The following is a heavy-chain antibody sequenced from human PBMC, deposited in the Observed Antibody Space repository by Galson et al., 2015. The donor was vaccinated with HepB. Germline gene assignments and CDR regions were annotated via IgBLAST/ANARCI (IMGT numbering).Heavy chain of an antibody. CDR2: INPSGGST. J-gene: IGHJ4*02. CDR1: GSTFTSYY. V-gene: IGHV1-46*01. D-gene: IGHD3-22*01. CDR3: ARDFGAHYYDSSGYYGGLDY. Sequence: SVTVSCKASGSTFTSYYMHWVRQAPGQGLEWMGIINPSGGSTSYAQKFQGRVTMTRDTSTSTVYMELSSLRSEDTAVYYCARDFGAHYYDSSGYYGGLDYWGQGTLVTVSS.